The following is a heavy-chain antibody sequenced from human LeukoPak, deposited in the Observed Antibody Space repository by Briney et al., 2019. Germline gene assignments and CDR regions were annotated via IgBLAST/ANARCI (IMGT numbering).Heavy chain of an antibody. J-gene: IGHJ6*03. D-gene: IGHD5-24*01. Sequence: ASVKVSCKASGGTFSSYAISWVRQAPGQGLEWMGGIIPIFGTANYAQKFQGRVTITADESTSTAYMELSSLRSEDTAVYYCARGGERWLQLLNYYYYMDVWGKGTTVTVSS. CDR2: IIPIFGTA. CDR1: GGTFSSYA. CDR3: ARGGERWLQLLNYYYYMDV. V-gene: IGHV1-69*01.